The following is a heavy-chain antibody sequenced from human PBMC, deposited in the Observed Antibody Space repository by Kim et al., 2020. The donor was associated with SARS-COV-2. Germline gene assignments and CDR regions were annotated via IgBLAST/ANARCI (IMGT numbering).Heavy chain of an antibody. CDR2: ISWNSGSI. CDR3: AKDKAGYSSSWMGYYFDY. Sequence: GGSLRLSCAASGFTFDDYAMHWVRQAPGKGLEWVSGISWNSGSIGYADSVKGRFTISRDNAKNSLYLQMNSLRAEDTALYYCAKDKAGYSSSWMGYYFDYWGQRTLVTVSS. CDR1: GFTFDDYA. D-gene: IGHD6-13*01. J-gene: IGHJ4*02. V-gene: IGHV3-9*01.